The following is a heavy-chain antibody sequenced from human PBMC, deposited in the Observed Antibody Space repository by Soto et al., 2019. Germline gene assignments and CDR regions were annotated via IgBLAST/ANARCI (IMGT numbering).Heavy chain of an antibody. D-gene: IGHD3-16*01. CDR3: ASLGWGEVPPLYS. CDR1: GFTFSSYA. V-gene: IGHV3-23*01. CDR2: VSAAGRF. Sequence: EVQLLESGGGLVQSGGSLRLSCAASGFTFSSYAMSWVRQAPGMGLEWVSGVSAAGRFYYADSVKGRFTISRDNSKNTLFLQMNRLRVEDMAIYYCASLGWGEVPPLYSWGQGTLVTVSS. J-gene: IGHJ4*02.